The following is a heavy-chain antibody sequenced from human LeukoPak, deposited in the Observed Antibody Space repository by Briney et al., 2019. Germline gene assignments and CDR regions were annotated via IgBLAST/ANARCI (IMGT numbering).Heavy chain of an antibody. Sequence: GGSLRLSCAASGFTFSTYWMSWVRQAPGKGLEGVANIKHDGSEKYYVDSVKGRFTISRDNAENSLYLQMNSLRGEDTAVYFCARAGYTSGWDYWGQGTLVTVSS. V-gene: IGHV3-7*01. J-gene: IGHJ4*02. CDR1: GFTFSTYW. D-gene: IGHD6-19*01. CDR2: IKHDGSEK. CDR3: ARAGYTSGWDY.